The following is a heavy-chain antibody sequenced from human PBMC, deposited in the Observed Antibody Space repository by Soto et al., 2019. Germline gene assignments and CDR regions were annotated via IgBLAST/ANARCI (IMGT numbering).Heavy chain of an antibody. D-gene: IGHD3-9*01. Sequence: ASVKVSCKASGYTFTTYYMHWVRQAPGQGLEWMGIISPDGGRTSYAQKFQGRVTMTRDTSISTAYMELSRLRSDDTAVYYCARVNVRYDILNGYYTSSYYYGMDVWGQGTTVTVSS. CDR1: GYTFTTYY. V-gene: IGHV1-2*02. CDR2: ISPDGGRT. J-gene: IGHJ6*02. CDR3: ARVNVRYDILNGYYTSSYYYGMDV.